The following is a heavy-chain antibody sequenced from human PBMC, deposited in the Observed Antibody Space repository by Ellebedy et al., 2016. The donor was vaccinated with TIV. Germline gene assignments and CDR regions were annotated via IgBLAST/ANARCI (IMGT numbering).Heavy chain of an antibody. Sequence: SVKVSXKASGGTFSSYAISWVRQAPGQGLEWMGGIIPIFGTANYAQKFQGRVTITADESTSTAYMELSSLRSEDTAVYYCARYCSGGSCYSPGYFQHWGQGTLVTVSS. CDR2: IIPIFGTA. D-gene: IGHD2-15*01. V-gene: IGHV1-69*13. CDR1: GGTFSSYA. CDR3: ARYCSGGSCYSPGYFQH. J-gene: IGHJ1*01.